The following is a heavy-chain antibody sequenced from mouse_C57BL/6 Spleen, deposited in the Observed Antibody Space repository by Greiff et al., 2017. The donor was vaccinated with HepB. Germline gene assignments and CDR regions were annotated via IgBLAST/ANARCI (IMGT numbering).Heavy chain of an antibody. CDR1: GYTFTSYW. J-gene: IGHJ3*01. Sequence: QVQLQQPGAELVKPGASVKVSCKASGYTFTSYWMHWVKQRPGQGLEWIGRIHPSDSDTNYNQKFKGKATLTVDKSSSTAYMQLSSLTSEDSAVYYCAMGDDGYYEAYWGQGTLVTVSA. V-gene: IGHV1-74*01. CDR2: IHPSDSDT. D-gene: IGHD2-3*01. CDR3: AMGDDGYYEAY.